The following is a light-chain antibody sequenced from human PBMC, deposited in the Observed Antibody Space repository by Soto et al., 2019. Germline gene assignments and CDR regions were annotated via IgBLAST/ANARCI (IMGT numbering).Light chain of an antibody. Sequence: EIVLTQSPATLSLSPGERATLSCRASQSVSSYLAWYQQKPGQAPRLLIYDASNRATGIPARFSGSGSGTDFTLTISRLEPEDSALYFCQQYRPSPAISFGQGTRLEIK. CDR2: DAS. J-gene: IGKJ5*01. V-gene: IGKV3-11*01. CDR3: QQYRPSPAIS. CDR1: QSVSSY.